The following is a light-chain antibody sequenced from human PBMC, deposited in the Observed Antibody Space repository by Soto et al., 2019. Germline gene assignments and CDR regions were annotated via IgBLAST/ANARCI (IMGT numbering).Light chain of an antibody. Sequence: DIPMTQSPSTLSASVGDRVTITCRARQSISSWLAWYQQRPGKAPKLLIYDASSLESGVPSRFSGSGSGAEFTLTISSLQPDDFAPYYCQQYNSNSKYPFGQGTKLEIK. J-gene: IGKJ2*01. CDR2: DAS. V-gene: IGKV1-5*01. CDR1: QSISSW. CDR3: QQYNSNSKYP.